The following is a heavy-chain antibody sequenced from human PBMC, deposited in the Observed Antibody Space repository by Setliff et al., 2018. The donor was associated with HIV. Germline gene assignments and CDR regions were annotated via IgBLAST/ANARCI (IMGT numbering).Heavy chain of an antibody. V-gene: IGHV1-2*04. CDR3: ARGGLVDSSGYYYRSGGAFDI. D-gene: IGHD3-22*01. J-gene: IGHJ3*02. Sequence: ASVKVSCKASGYTFTGYYMHWVRQAPGQGLEWMGWINPNSGGTNYAQKFQGWVTMTRDTSISTAYMELSRLRPDDTAVYYCARGGLVDSSGYYYRSGGAFDIWGQGTMVTVSS. CDR1: GYTFTGYY. CDR2: INPNSGGT.